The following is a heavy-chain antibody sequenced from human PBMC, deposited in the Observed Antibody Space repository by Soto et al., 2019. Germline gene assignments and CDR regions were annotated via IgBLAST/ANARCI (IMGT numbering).Heavy chain of an antibody. CDR1: GFTFSDYY. CDR2: ISSSGSTI. V-gene: IGHV3-11*01. CDR3: AIDRDYSCYYFSMYDYRAILSL. J-gene: IGHJ4*02. D-gene: IGHD5-12*01. Sequence: GGSLRLSCAASGFTFSDYYMSWIRQAPGKGLEWVSYISSSGSTIYYADSVKGRFTISRDNAKNSLYLQMNSLRAEDTAVYYCAIDRDYSCYYFSMYDYRAILSLWGQGTLVTVSS.